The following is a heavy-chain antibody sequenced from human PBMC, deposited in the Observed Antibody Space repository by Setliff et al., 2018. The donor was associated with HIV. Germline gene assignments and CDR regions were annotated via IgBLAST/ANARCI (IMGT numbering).Heavy chain of an antibody. CDR2: IYTSGST. CDR1: GGSISSYY. J-gene: IGHJ4*02. CDR3: ARDNWGSLDY. V-gene: IGHV4-4*09. Sequence: PSETRSLTCTVSGGSISSYYWSWIRQPPGKGLEWIGYIYTSGSTNYNPSLKSRVTISVDASKNQFSLEVRSVTAADTAAYYCARDNWGSLDYWGQGMLVTVSS. D-gene: IGHD7-27*01.